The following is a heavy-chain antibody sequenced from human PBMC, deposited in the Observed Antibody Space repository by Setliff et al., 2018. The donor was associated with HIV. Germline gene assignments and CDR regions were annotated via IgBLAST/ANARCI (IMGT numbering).Heavy chain of an antibody. V-gene: IGHV4-34*01. D-gene: IGHD6-13*01. CDR1: GGSFSAYS. CDR3: ARDKTAVPRDVDAFDI. CDR2: INHSGST. J-gene: IGHJ3*02. Sequence: KPSETLSLTCAVYGGSFSAYSWTWIRQPPGKGLEWIGGINHSGSTYYNPSLKSRVTISVDTSKNRFSLKLSSVTAADTAVYYCARDKTAVPRDVDAFDIWGQGTMVTVSS.